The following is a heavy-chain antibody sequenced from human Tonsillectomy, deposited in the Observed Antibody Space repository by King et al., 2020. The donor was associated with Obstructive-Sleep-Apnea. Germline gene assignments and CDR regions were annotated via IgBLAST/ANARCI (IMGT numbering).Heavy chain of an antibody. J-gene: IGHJ4*02. CDR3: ARDSSIFYYFDY. CDR2: ISYSGST. Sequence: QLQESGPGLVKPSETLSLTCTVFGGSISSYYCSWIRQPPGKGLEWIGDISYSGSTNYNPSLKSPVTISVDTSKNQFSLKLSSVTAADTAVYYCARDSSIFYYFDYWGQGTLVTVSS. CDR1: GGSISSYY. D-gene: IGHD6-6*01. V-gene: IGHV4-59*01.